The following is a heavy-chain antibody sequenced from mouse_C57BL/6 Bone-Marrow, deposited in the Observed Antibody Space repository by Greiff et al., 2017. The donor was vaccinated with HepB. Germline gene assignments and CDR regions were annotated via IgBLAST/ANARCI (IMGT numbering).Heavy chain of an antibody. J-gene: IGHJ4*01. Sequence: VKLQESGAELVRPGASVTLSCKASGYTFTDYEMHWVKQTPVHGLEWIGAIDPETGGTAYNQKFKGKAILTADKSSSTAYMELRSLTSEDSAVYYCYSGYAMDYWGQGTSVTVSS. CDR2: IDPETGGT. V-gene: IGHV1-15*01. CDR1: GYTFTDYE. D-gene: IGHD6-1*01. CDR3: YSGYAMDY.